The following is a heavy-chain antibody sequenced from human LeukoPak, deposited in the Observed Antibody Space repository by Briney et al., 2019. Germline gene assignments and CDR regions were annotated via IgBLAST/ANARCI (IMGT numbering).Heavy chain of an antibody. Sequence: PGGSLRLSCAASGFTFSDYYMSWIRQAPGKGLEWVSYIGSSGRTIYYADSVKGRFTISRDNAKNSLYLQMNSLRAEDTAVYYCARVKFSAYTGNPGARKSSYDVDVWGKGTTVTVSS. CDR3: ARVKFSAYTGNPGARKSSYDVDV. CDR2: IGSSGRTI. J-gene: IGHJ6*03. D-gene: IGHD1-26*01. CDR1: GFTFSDYY. V-gene: IGHV3-11*04.